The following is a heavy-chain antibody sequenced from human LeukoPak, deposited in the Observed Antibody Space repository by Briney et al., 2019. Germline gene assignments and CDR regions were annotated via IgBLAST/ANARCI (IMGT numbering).Heavy chain of an antibody. Sequence: SETLSLTCTISGGSMSSYFWSWIRQTPGRGLEGIGYIYYSGSTNYNPSLTSRVTMSVDTSKYHFSLKLSSVTAADTAVYYCARGAAPSSWYFDYWGQGTLVTVSS. D-gene: IGHD6-13*01. J-gene: IGHJ4*02. CDR2: IYYSGST. V-gene: IGHV4-59*01. CDR3: ARGAAPSSWYFDY. CDR1: GGSMSSYF.